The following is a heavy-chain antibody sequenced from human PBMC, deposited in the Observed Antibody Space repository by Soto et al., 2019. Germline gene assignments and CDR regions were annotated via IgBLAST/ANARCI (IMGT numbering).Heavy chain of an antibody. CDR3: AKHEVGAVYYYYYGMDV. CDR2: ISGSGGST. CDR1: GFTFSSYA. D-gene: IGHD1-26*01. Sequence: EVQLLESGGGLVQPGGSLRLSCAASGFTFSSYAMSWVRQAPGKGLEWVSAISGSGGSTYYADSVKGRFTISRDNSKNTLYLQMNSLRAEDTAVYYCAKHEVGAVYYYYYGMDVWGQGTTVTVSS. V-gene: IGHV3-23*01. J-gene: IGHJ6*02.